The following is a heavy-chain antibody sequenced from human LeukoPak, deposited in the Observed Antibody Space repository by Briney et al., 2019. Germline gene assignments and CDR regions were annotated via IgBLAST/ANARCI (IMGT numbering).Heavy chain of an antibody. CDR2: IHYTGST. D-gene: IGHD3-3*01. J-gene: IGHJ4*02. CDR1: GVSISSSSYY. CDR3: WTYYDFWSGYYTGHDY. Sequence: SETLSLTCTVSGVSISSSSYYWGWIRQPPGKGLEWIGIIHYTGSTDYNPSLKSRVTISVDTSKNQFSLKLSSVTAADTAVYYCWTYYDFWSGYYTGHDYWGQGTLVTVSS. V-gene: IGHV4-39*01.